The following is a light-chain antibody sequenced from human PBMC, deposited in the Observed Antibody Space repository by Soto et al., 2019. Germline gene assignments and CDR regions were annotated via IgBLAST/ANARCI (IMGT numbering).Light chain of an antibody. CDR1: SSNLGSSV. CDR3: AAWDDSLNGPV. V-gene: IGLV1-44*01. Sequence: SGLAQPPSASGTPGQRVTISCSGGSSNLGSSVVNWYQQLPGTAPKLLIYSNNQRPSGVPDRFSGSKSGTSASLAISGLQSEDEADYYCAAWDDSLNGPVFGTGTKVTV. CDR2: SNN. J-gene: IGLJ1*01.